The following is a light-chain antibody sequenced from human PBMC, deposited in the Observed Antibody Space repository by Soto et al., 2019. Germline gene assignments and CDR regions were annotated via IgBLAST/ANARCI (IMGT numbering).Light chain of an antibody. CDR1: QSVSTY. V-gene: IGKV3-11*01. Sequence: EIVLTHSPGTLSLSPWEIATLSCRASQSVSTYLAWYQHKPGQAPRLLIYDASNRATGIPARFSGSGSGTDFTLTISSLEPEDFAVYYCQQRSNWITFGQGTRLEIK. J-gene: IGKJ5*01. CDR3: QQRSNWIT. CDR2: DAS.